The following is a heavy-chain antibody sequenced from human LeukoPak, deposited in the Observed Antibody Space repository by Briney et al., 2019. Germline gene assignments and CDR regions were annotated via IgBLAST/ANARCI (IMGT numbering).Heavy chain of an antibody. D-gene: IGHD1-1*01. Sequence: GGSLRLSCAASGFTFSSSRMHWVRHAPGKGLVWVSRVNSDGSNPSYADSVKGRFTISRDNAKSTLYLQMNSLGADDTAVYYCARSTGNAVFDYWGQGTLVSVSS. CDR2: VNSDGSNP. V-gene: IGHV3-74*01. CDR3: ARSTGNAVFDY. J-gene: IGHJ4*02. CDR1: GFTFSSSR.